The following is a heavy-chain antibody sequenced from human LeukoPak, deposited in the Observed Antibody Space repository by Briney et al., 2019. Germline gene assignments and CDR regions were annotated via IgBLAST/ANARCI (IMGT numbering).Heavy chain of an antibody. J-gene: IGHJ6*02. Sequence: GGSLRLSCAASGFTVSITYMTWVRQAPGKGLEWVSFIYSGDTTYYADSVKGRFITSRDSSKNTLYLQMNSLRVEDTAVYYCARDGGSGSPHLSYSYYGMDVWGQGTTVTVSS. CDR2: IYSGDTT. CDR1: GFTVSITY. CDR3: ARDGGSGSPHLSYSYYGMDV. V-gene: IGHV3-53*01. D-gene: IGHD3-10*01.